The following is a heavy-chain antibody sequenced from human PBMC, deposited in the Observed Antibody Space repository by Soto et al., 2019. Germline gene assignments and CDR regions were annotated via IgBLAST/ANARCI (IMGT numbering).Heavy chain of an antibody. Sequence: QVQLQQWGAGLLKPSETLSLTCAVYGGSFSNYYWSWIRQPPGKGLEWIGEINHSGSTNYNPSLKSRVXXSXDXXKNQFSLKLNSVTAADTAVYYCATSPPVAGTDNDYWGQGTLVTVSS. D-gene: IGHD6-19*01. CDR3: ATSPPVAGTDNDY. V-gene: IGHV4-34*01. CDR1: GGSFSNYY. J-gene: IGHJ4*02. CDR2: INHSGST.